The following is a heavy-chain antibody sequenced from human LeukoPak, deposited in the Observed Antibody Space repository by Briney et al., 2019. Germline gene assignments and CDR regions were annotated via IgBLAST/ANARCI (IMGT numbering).Heavy chain of an antibody. D-gene: IGHD5-24*01. CDR1: GFTFSDYS. J-gene: IGHJ4*02. CDR2: IGIDSGNT. V-gene: IGHV3-48*01. CDR3: ARDYKYAFDN. Sequence: GGSLRLSCAASGFTFSDYSMNWVRQAPGKGLEWISYIGIDSGNTNYADSVKGRFTISGDKAKNSLYLQMNSLRVEDTAVYYCARDYKYAFDNWGQGSLVTVSS.